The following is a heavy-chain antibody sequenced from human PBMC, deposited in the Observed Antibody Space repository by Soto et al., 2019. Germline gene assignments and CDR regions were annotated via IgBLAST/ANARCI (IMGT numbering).Heavy chain of an antibody. CDR2: INPSGGST. D-gene: IGHD2-15*01. J-gene: IGHJ4*02. CDR1: GYTFTSYY. V-gene: IGHV1-46*03. CDR3: ARVYCSGGSCYSIDY. Sequence: QVQLVQSGAEVKKPGASVKVSCKASGYTFTSYYMHWVRQAPGQGLEWMGIINPSGGSTSYAQTFQGGVTMTRDTSTSTVYMELSSLRSEDTAVYYCARVYCSGGSCYSIDYWGQGTLVTVSS.